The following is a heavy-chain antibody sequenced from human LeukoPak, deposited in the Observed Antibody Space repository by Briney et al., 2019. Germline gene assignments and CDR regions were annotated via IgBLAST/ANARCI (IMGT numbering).Heavy chain of an antibody. CDR1: GYTFTSYG. D-gene: IGHD4-17*01. V-gene: IGHV1-18*01. CDR3: ARGQGTVTHPREGDY. Sequence: ASVKVFCKASGYTFTSYGISWVRQAPGQGLEWMGWISAYNGNTNYAQKLQGRVTMTTDTSTSTAYMELRSLRSDDTAVYYCARGQGTVTHPREGDYWGQGTLVTVSS. J-gene: IGHJ4*02. CDR2: ISAYNGNT.